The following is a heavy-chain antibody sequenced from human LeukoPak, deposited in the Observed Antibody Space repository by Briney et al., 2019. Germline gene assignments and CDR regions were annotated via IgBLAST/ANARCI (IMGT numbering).Heavy chain of an antibody. J-gene: IGHJ3*02. Sequence: GASVNVSCKASGYEFSSYVISWVRQAPGQGLEWMGWISAYNGKTKYAEKFQGRLTMTTETSTSTAYMELRSLTSADTAVYYCAKHSPRDDYVRGSYRYSRRGLDIWGQGTLVTASS. CDR3: AKHSPRDDYVRGSYRYSRRGLDI. V-gene: IGHV1-18*01. CDR1: GYEFSSYV. CDR2: ISAYNGKT. D-gene: IGHD3-16*02.